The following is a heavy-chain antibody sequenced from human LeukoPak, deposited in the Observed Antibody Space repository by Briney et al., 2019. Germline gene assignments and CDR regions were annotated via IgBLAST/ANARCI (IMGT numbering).Heavy chain of an antibody. CDR1: GFTFSRYG. CDR3: ARPYNWNDVFDY. D-gene: IGHD1-20*01. V-gene: IGHV3-23*01. Sequence: PGGSLRLSCAASGFTFSRYGMSWVRQAPGKGLEWVSAISGSGGSTYYADSVKGRFAISSDNTKNTLYLQMNSLRAEDTAVYYCARPYNWNDVFDYWGQGTLVTVSS. J-gene: IGHJ4*02. CDR2: ISGSGGST.